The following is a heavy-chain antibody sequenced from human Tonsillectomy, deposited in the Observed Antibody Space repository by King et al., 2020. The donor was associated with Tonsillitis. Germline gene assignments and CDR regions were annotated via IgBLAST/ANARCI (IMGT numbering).Heavy chain of an antibody. J-gene: IGHJ4*02. Sequence: VQLVESGGGVVQPGRSLRLSCAASGFTFSSYAMHWVRQAPGKGLEWVAVISYDGSNKYYADSVKGRFTISRDNSKNTLYLQMNSLRAEDTAVYYCARAGRHYDILTGSPFDYWGQGTLVTVSS. CDR2: ISYDGSNK. CDR1: GFTFSSYA. CDR3: ARAGRHYDILTGSPFDY. D-gene: IGHD3-9*01. V-gene: IGHV3-30*04.